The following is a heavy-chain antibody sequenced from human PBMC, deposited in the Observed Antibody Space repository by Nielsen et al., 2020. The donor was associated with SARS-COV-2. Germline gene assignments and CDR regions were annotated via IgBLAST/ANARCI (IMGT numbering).Heavy chain of an antibody. J-gene: IGHJ6*03. D-gene: IGHD2-2*01. Sequence: SEPLSLTCTVSGDSIGSYYWNWIRQPPGKGLEWIGFTYHSGSTNYNPSLKSRVTISVDRSKNQFSLMLSSVTAADTAVYYCARGDLVVVPSPILGLGPFFYYFYLDVWGKGTTVIVSS. V-gene: IGHV4-59*01. CDR1: GDSIGSYY. CDR2: TYHSGST. CDR3: ARGDLVVVPSPILGLGPFFYYFYLDV.